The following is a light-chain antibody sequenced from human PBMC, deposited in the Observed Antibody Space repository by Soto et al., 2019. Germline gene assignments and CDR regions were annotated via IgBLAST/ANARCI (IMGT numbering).Light chain of an antibody. J-gene: IGKJ5*01. CDR3: QHLNSYPIT. V-gene: IGKV1-9*01. CDR1: QGINNY. CDR2: AAS. Sequence: DIQLTQSPSFLSASVGDRVTITCRASQGINNYLAWYQQKPGKAPKLLIYAASTLQSGVPSRFSGSGYGTEFTLTISSLQPEDFATYYCQHLNSYPITFGQGTRLEIK.